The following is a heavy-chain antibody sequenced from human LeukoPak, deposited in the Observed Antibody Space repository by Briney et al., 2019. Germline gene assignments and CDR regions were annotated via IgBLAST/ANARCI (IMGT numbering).Heavy chain of an antibody. D-gene: IGHD2-2*01. CDR3: ARVLPAAMNFDY. CDR1: GGSISRTSDH. V-gene: IGHV4-39*01. Sequence: SDTLSLTCTVSGGSISRTSDHWGWIRQSPGEGLEWIGNIYYSGYTHYNPSLQSRVSLSVDTSKNQFSLKLSSVTAADTAVYYCARVLPAAMNFDYWGQGTLVTVSS. CDR2: IYYSGYT. J-gene: IGHJ4*02.